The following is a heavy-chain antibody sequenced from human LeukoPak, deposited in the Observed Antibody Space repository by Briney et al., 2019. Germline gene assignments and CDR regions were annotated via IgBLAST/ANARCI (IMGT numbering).Heavy chain of an antibody. J-gene: IGHJ5*01. Sequence: GGSLRLSCAASGFTFSSYAMHWVRQAPGKGLEWVAVISYDGSNKYYADSVKGRFTISRDNSKNTLYLQMNSLRAEDTAVYYCARDSPDYDFWSGYYGDNWFDPWGQGTTVTVSS. CDR1: GFTFSSYA. CDR2: ISYDGSNK. CDR3: ARDSPDYDFWSGYYGDNWFDP. V-gene: IGHV3-30-3*01. D-gene: IGHD3-3*01.